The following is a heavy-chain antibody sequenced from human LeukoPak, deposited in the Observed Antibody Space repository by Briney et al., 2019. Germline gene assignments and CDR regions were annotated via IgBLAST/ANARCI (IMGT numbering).Heavy chain of an antibody. Sequence: PSGTLSLTCAVSGGFISSSNWWNWVRQPPGKGLEWIGEIYHSGSTYYNPSLKSRVTISIDKSKNQFSLKVTSVTAADTAVYYCARKDQYCSGGSCYSRGWFDPWGQGTLVTVSS. V-gene: IGHV4-4*02. J-gene: IGHJ5*02. CDR2: IYHSGST. D-gene: IGHD2-15*01. CDR3: ARKDQYCSGGSCYSRGWFDP. CDR1: GGFISSSNW.